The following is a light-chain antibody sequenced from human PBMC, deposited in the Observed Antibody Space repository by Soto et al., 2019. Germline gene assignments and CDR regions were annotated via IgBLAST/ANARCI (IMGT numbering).Light chain of an antibody. V-gene: IGLV2-8*01. J-gene: IGLJ3*02. CDR3: AAGDDILSAPVL. CDR1: SSDVGAYTY. Sequence: QSALPQPPSASGSPGQSVTISCTGTSSDVGAYTYVSRYQQHPGKDPKLMIYGVTERPSGVPGRFSGSKSGTSASLAISGLRSEDDADYYWAAGDDILSAPVLFGGGTKLTVL. CDR2: GVT.